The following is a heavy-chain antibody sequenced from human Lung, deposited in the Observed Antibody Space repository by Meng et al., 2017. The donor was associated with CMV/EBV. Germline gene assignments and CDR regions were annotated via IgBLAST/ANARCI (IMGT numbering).Heavy chain of an antibody. V-gene: IGHV3-23*01. CDR1: GFTFSSYY. Sequence: GGSLRLXXAASGFTFSSYYMSWVRQAPGEGLEWVSAISGSGGSTYYADSVKGRFTISRDTSKNTLYLQMISLRAEDTAVYYCAKIWYDIVVVPAAPVYWGQGXLVTVSS. D-gene: IGHD2-2*01. CDR3: AKIWYDIVVVPAAPVY. CDR2: ISGSGGST. J-gene: IGHJ4*02.